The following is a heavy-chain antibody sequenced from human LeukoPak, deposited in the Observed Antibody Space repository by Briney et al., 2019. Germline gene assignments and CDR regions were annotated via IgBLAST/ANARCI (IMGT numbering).Heavy chain of an antibody. Sequence: GGSLRLSCAASVHTSCVYYINCVPGAPGKGLERGSSISSSRRIIYYADSVKGRFTISRENAKNSCYLQMNSLRAEDTVVYYGARDRITGVVGYFQRWGQGTLVTVSS. CDR2: ISSSRRII. CDR3: ARDRITGVVGYFQR. D-gene: IGHD3-16*01. J-gene: IGHJ1*01. CDR1: VHTSCVYY. V-gene: IGHV3-21*01.